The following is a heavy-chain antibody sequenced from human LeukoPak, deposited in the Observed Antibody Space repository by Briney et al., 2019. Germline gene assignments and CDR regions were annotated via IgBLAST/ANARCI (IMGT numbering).Heavy chain of an antibody. Sequence: GGSLRLSCAGSGFTVSSNYMSWVRQAPGKGLEWVSIIYSGGTTYYADSMKGRFTISRDNSKNTLYLQMNSLRAEDTAVYYCARGYCSGDSCYPSPFDIWGQGTMVTVSS. CDR2: IYSGGTT. J-gene: IGHJ3*02. D-gene: IGHD2-15*01. CDR3: ARGYCSGDSCYPSPFDI. CDR1: GFTVSSNY. V-gene: IGHV3-53*01.